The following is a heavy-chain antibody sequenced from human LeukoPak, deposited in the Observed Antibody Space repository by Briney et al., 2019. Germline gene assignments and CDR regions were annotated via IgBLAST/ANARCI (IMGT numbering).Heavy chain of an antibody. D-gene: IGHD3-10*01. J-gene: IGHJ4*02. CDR2: IKEDGSEK. V-gene: IGHV3-7*03. Sequence: GGSLRLSCTASGFTFSDYWLNWFRQAPGKGLKWVANIKEDGSEKYYVDSVKGRFTISRDNAKNSLFLQINSLRVEDTAVYYCASTLMGGGALDYWGQGTLVTVSS. CDR3: ASTLMGGGALDY. CDR1: GFTFSDYW.